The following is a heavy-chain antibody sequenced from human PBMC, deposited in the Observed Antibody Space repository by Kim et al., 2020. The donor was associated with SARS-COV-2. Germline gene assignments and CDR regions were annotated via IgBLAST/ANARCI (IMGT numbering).Heavy chain of an antibody. V-gene: IGHV1-2*04. D-gene: IGHD3-22*01. CDR1: GYTFTGYY. CDR3: ARDRKVGYYDSSGYSGLGY. CDR2: INPNSGGT. J-gene: IGHJ4*02. Sequence: ASVKVSCKASGYTFTGYYMHWVRQAPGQGLEWMGWINPNSGGTNYAQKFQGWVTMTRDTSISAAYMELSRLRSDDTAVYYCARDRKVGYYDSSGYSGLGYWGQGTLVTVSS.